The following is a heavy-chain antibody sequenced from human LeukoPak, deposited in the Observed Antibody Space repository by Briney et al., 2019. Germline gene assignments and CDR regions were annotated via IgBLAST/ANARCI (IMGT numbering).Heavy chain of an antibody. CDR2: ISYDGSNK. Sequence: PGGSLRLSCAASGFTFSSYDMHWVRQAPGKGLEWVAVISYDGSNKYYADSVKGRFTISRDNSKNTLCLQMNSLRAEDTAVYYCAKEGDSGYDYSPDYWGQGTLVTVSS. D-gene: IGHD5-12*01. V-gene: IGHV3-30*18. CDR1: GFTFSSYD. J-gene: IGHJ4*02. CDR3: AKEGDSGYDYSPDY.